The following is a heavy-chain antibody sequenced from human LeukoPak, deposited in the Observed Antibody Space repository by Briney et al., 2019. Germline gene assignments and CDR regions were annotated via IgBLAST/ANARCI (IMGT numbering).Heavy chain of an antibody. CDR3: AKRRADYYGSGRGLNYFDY. D-gene: IGHD3-10*01. J-gene: IGHJ4*02. CDR2: ISGNGGST. V-gene: IGHV3-23*01. CDR1: GFTFTSYA. Sequence: TGGSLRLSCAASGFTFTSYAMSWVRQAPGKGLEWVSAISGNGGSTYYADSVKGRFTISRDNSKNTLYLQMNSLRAKDTAIYYCAKRRADYYGSGRGLNYFDYWGQGTLVTVSS.